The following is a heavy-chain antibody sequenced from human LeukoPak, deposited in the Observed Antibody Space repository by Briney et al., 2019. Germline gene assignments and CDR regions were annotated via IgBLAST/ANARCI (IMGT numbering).Heavy chain of an antibody. V-gene: IGHV4-34*01. J-gene: IGHJ4*02. CDR3: ARVAAAGNYYFDY. CDR2: INHSGST. D-gene: IGHD6-13*01. CDR1: GGSFSGYY. Sequence: SETLSLTCAVYGGSFSGYYWSWIRQPPGKGLEWIGEINHSGSTNYNPSLKSRVTISVDTSKNQFSLKLNSVTAADTAVYFCARVAAAGNYYFDYWGQGTLVTVSS.